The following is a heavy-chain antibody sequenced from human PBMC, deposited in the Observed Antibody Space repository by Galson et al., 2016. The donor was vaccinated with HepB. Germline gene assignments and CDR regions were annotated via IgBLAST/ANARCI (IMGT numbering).Heavy chain of an antibody. D-gene: IGHD5-18*01. V-gene: IGHV3-23*01. CDR2: ISSSGTST. Sequence: SLRLSCAASGFTFSTFSNYGMSWVRQAPGQGLEWVSGISSSGTSTYYADSVKGRFTISRDNAKNSLYLQMNSLRAEDTAVYYCASIKQLWLRAEYYFDYWGQGTLVTVSS. CDR3: ASIKQLWLRAEYYFDY. J-gene: IGHJ4*02. CDR1: GFTFSTFSNYG.